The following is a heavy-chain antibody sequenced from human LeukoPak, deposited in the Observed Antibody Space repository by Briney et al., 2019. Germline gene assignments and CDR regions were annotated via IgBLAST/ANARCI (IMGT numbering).Heavy chain of an antibody. CDR3: GRDNGYNFDS. Sequence: GGSLRLSCSASGFTFGRYAMNWVRQAPGKGLEWVSSISDGSTYIYYADSVKGRFTISRDNAKNSLDLQMNSLRAEDTAIYYCGRDNGYNFDSWGQGTLVTVSS. CDR1: GFTFGRYA. V-gene: IGHV3-21*01. D-gene: IGHD5-18*01. CDR2: ISDGSTYI. J-gene: IGHJ4*02.